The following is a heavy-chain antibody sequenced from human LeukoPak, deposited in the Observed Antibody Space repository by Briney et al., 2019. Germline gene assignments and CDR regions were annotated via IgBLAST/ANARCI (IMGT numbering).Heavy chain of an antibody. CDR1: GFSFSCNT. CDR2: ISNNGGRT. J-gene: IGHJ4*02. Sequence: PGGSLRLSCAGSGFSFSCNTMSWVRQAPGRGLEWVSAISNNGGRTDYADSVKGRFTISRDNSKSTLYLHMDSLRAEDTAVYYCARDEDTSALSEYWGQGTLVTVSS. V-gene: IGHV3-23*01. CDR3: ARDEDTSALSEY. D-gene: IGHD2/OR15-2a*01.